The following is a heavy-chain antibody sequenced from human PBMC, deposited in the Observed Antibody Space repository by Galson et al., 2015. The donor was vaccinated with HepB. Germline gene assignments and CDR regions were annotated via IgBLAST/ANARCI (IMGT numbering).Heavy chain of an antibody. CDR2: IYYSGST. V-gene: IGHV4-39*01. D-gene: IGHD2-2*02. CDR1: GGSISSSSYY. J-gene: IGHJ3*02. CDR3: ARQSPEELIVVVPAAIREGAFDI. Sequence: ETLSLTCTVSGGSISSSSYYWGWIRQPPGKGLEWIGSIYYSGSTYYNPSLKSRVTISVDTSKNQFSLKLSSVTAADTAVYYCARQSPEELIVVVPAAIREGAFDIWGQGTMVTVSS.